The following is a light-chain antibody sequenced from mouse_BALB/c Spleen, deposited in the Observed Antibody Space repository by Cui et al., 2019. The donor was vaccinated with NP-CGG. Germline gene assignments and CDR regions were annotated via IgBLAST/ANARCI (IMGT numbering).Light chain of an antibody. V-gene: IGLV1*01. Sequence: QAVVTRESALTTSPGETVTLTCRSNTGAVTTSNYANWVQEKPDHLFTGLIGGTNNRVPGVPARFSGSLIGDKAALTITGAQTEDEAIYFCALWYSNHWVFGGGTKLTVL. CDR2: GTN. CDR1: TGAVTTSNY. CDR3: ALWYSNHWV. J-gene: IGLJ1*01.